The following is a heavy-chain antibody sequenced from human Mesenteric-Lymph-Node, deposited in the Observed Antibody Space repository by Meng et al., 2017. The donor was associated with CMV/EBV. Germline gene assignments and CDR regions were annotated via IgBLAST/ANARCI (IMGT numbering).Heavy chain of an antibody. Sequence: GGSLRLSCAVSGFTFSDYWMSWVRQAPGKGLEWVANIKEDGRDKYYVDSVKGRFTISRDNAKNTLYLQMNSLRAEDTAVYYCARGNAHAFDYWGQGTLVTVSS. CDR2: IKEDGRDK. V-gene: IGHV3-7*01. CDR3: ARGNAHAFDY. J-gene: IGHJ4*02. CDR1: GFTFSDYW. D-gene: IGHD1-1*01.